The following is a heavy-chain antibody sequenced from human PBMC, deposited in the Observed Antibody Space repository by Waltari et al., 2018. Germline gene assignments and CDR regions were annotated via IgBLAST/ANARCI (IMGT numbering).Heavy chain of an antibody. Sequence: EVQLVESGGGLVKPGGSLRLSCAASGFTFSCYSMNWVRQAPGKGLEWVSSISSSSSYIYYADSVKGRFTISRDNAKNSLYLQMNSLRAEDTAVYYCAAQDYYYYYMDVWDKGTTVTVSS. CDR2: ISSSSSYI. CDR1: GFTFSCYS. CDR3: AAQDYYYYYMDV. V-gene: IGHV3-21*01. J-gene: IGHJ6*03.